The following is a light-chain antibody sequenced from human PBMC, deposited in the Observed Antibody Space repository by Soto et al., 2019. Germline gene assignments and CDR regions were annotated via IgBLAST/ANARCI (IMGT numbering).Light chain of an antibody. J-gene: IGKJ2*02. CDR2: GAS. CDR3: QHYNNWQPCT. CDR1: QSVSVN. V-gene: IGKV3-15*01. Sequence: ETVMTQSPVTLSVSPGERATLSCRASQSVSVNLAWYQQRPGQAPRLLIYGASTRATGVPARFSGSGSGTECTLAITIPQSEDLAIYDCQHYNNWQPCTFGQGTKLEIK.